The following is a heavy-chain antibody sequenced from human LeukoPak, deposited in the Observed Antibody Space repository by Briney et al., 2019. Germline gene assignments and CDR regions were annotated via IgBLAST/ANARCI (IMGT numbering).Heavy chain of an antibody. D-gene: IGHD3-3*01. CDR2: IYYSGST. CDR1: GGSISSYY. CDR3: ARGGAGDFWSGYYTGI. J-gene: IGHJ4*02. V-gene: IGHV4-59*08. Sequence: PSETLSLTCTVSGGSISSYYWSWIRQPPGKGLEWIGYIYYSGSTNYNPSLKSRVTISVDTSKNQFSLKLSSVTAADTAVYYCARGGAGDFWSGYYTGIWGQGTLVTVSS.